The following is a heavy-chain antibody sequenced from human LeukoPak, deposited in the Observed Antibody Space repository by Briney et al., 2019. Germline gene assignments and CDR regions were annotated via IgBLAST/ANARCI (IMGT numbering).Heavy chain of an antibody. Sequence: SQTLSLTCTVSGGSISSGGYYWSWIRQHPGKGLEWIGYIYYSGSTYYNPSLKSRVTISVDTSKNQFSLKLSSVTAADTAVYYCARDWGIAAAGGANDAFDIWGQGTMVTVSS. CDR3: ARDWGIAAAGGANDAFDI. CDR1: GGSISSGGYY. CDR2: IYYSGST. V-gene: IGHV4-31*03. J-gene: IGHJ3*02. D-gene: IGHD6-13*01.